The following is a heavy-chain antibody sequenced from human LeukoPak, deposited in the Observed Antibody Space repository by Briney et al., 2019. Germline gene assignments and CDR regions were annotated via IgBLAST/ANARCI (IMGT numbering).Heavy chain of an antibody. CDR3: AGDLERWLPGEWYYYCGMDV. Sequence: GGSLRLSCAASGFTFSSYWMSWVRQAPGKGLEWVANIKQDGSEKYYVDSVKGRFTISRDNAKNSLYLQMNSLRAEDTAVYYCAGDLERWLPGEWYYYCGMDVWGQGTTVTVSS. CDR1: GFTFSSYW. J-gene: IGHJ6*02. V-gene: IGHV3-7*01. D-gene: IGHD4-17*01. CDR2: IKQDGSEK.